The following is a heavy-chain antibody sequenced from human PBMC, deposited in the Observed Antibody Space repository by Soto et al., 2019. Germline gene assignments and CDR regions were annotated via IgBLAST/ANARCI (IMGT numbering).Heavy chain of an antibody. CDR3: EKGVSGSWDYGVDY. Sequence: SLRLSCAASGFTFDYYAMHLVRQAPGKGLEWVSGISWNSGSIGYADSVKGRFTISRDNAKNSLYLQMNSLRAEDTALYSCEKGVSGSWDYGVDYWGQGTLVTVSS. V-gene: IGHV3-9*01. CDR2: ISWNSGSI. CDR1: GFTFDYYA. D-gene: IGHD1-26*01. J-gene: IGHJ4*02.